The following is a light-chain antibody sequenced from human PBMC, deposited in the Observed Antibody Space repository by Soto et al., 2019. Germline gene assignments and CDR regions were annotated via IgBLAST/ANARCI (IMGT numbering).Light chain of an antibody. J-gene: IGKJ5*01. Sequence: EIVLTQSPGTLSLSPGERATLSCRASQSVSSSYLAWYQQKPGQAPRLLIYGASSSATGIPDRFSGSGSGTDFTLTISRLEPEDVAVYYCQQYGSSPPGTFGQGTRLEIK. CDR2: GAS. CDR3: QQYGSSPPGT. V-gene: IGKV3-20*01. CDR1: QSVSSSY.